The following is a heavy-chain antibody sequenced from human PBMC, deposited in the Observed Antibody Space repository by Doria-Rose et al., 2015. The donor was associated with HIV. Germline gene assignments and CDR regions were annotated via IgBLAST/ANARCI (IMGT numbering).Heavy chain of an antibody. V-gene: IGHV4-31*03. D-gene: IGHD3-3*01. CDR3: ARMGSYRELDY. CDR2: TYYTGTS. CDR1: GASVSSRGYS. Sequence: QVQLVQSGPGLVKPSETLSLTCSVSGASVSSRGYSWNWIRQVPGKGLESLGYTYYTGTSDYSPSLKSRLNMAVDTSKNQFSLKLSFVTVADTAVYYCARMGSYRELDYWGQGDLVIVSA. J-gene: IGHJ4*02.